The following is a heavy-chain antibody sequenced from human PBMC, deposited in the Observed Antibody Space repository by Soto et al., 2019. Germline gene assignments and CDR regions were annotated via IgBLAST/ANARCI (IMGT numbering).Heavy chain of an antibody. V-gene: IGHV3-48*03. J-gene: IGHJ6*02. CDR1: GFTFSSYE. Sequence: GGSLRLSCAASGFTFSSYEMNWVRQAPGKGLEWVSYISSSGSTIYYADSVKGRFTISRDNAKNSLYLQMNSLRAEDTAVYYCARVGKYSSYYYYGMDVWGQGTTVTVSS. CDR2: ISSSGSTI. D-gene: IGHD5-18*01. CDR3: ARVGKYSSYYYYGMDV.